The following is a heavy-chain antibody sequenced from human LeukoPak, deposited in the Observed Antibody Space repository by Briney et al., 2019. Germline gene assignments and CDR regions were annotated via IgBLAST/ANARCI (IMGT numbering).Heavy chain of an antibody. CDR1: GYTFTGYY. J-gene: IGHJ4*02. CDR2: INPNSGGT. CDR3: AAQGHSGYDFSGGSY. D-gene: IGHD5-12*01. Sequence: ASVKVSCKASGYTFTGYYMHWVRQAPGQGLEWMGWINPNSGGTNYAQKFQGRVTMTRDTSISTAYMELSRLRSEDTAVYYCAAQGHSGYDFSGGSYWGQGTLVTVSS. V-gene: IGHV1-2*02.